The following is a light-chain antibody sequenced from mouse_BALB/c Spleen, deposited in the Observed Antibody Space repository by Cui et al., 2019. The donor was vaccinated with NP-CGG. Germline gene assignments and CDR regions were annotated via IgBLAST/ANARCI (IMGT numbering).Light chain of an antibody. J-gene: IGLJ1*01. CDR1: TGDVTTSNY. Sequence: QAVVTQESALPTSPGETVTLTCRSSTGDVTTSNYANWVQEKPEHLFTGLIGGTNNRAPGVPARFSGSLIGDKAALTSTGAQTEDEAIYFCALWYSNHWVFGGGTKLTVL. V-gene: IGLV1*01. CDR3: ALWYSNHWV. CDR2: GTN.